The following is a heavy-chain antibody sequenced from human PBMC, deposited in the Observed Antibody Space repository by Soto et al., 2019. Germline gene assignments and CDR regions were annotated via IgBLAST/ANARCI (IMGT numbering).Heavy chain of an antibody. CDR2: ISGSGGST. J-gene: IGHJ6*02. CDR1: GFTFSSYA. D-gene: IGHD3-3*01. V-gene: IGHV3-23*01. CDR3: AKDITIFGVVIPRRTGGYGMDV. Sequence: GSLQLSCAASGFTFSSYAMSWVRQAPGKGLEWVSAISGSGGSTYYADSVKGRFTISRDNSKNTLYLQMNSLRAEDTAVYYCAKDITIFGVVIPRRTGGYGMDVSGQGTTVTVPS.